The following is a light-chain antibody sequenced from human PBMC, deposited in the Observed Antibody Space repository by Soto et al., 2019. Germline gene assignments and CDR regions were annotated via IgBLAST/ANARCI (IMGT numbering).Light chain of an antibody. J-gene: IGKJ5*01. Sequence: EIVLTQSPGTLSLSPGERATLSCRASQGVSSSYLAWYQQKPGQAPRLLIYGASSRATGIPDRFRGSGSGSEFTLTISGLEPEDFAVYFCQHFGSSPPVTFGQGTRLEIK. CDR1: QGVSSSY. CDR3: QHFGSSPPVT. V-gene: IGKV3-20*01. CDR2: GAS.